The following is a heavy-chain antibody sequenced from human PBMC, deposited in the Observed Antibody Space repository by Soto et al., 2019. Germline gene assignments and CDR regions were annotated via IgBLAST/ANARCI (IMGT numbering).Heavy chain of an antibody. CDR3: ARNIVVVPAAIQHYYYGMDV. D-gene: IGHD2-2*02. Sequence: SVKVSCKASGGTFSSYSISWVRQAPGQGLECMGWIIPIFGTANYAQKFQGRVTITADESTSTAYMELSSLRSEDTAVYYCARNIVVVPAAIQHYYYGMDVWGQGTTVTVSS. V-gene: IGHV1-69*13. CDR1: GGTFSSYS. CDR2: IIPIFGTA. J-gene: IGHJ6*02.